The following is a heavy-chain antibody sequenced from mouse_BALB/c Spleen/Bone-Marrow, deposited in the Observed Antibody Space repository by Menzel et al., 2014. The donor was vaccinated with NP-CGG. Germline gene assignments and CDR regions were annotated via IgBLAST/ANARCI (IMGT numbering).Heavy chain of an antibody. CDR1: GFTFSSYG. V-gene: IGHV5-6-3*01. J-gene: IGHJ2*01. CDR2: INSNGGST. Sequence: EVMLVESGGGLVQPGGSLKLSCAASGFTFSSYGMSWVRQTPDKRLELVASINSNGGSTYYPDSVKSRFTISRDNAKNTLSLQMSSLKSEDTAMYYCARGNYGNYVDYSDYWGQGTTPTVSS. CDR3: ARGNYGNYVDYSDY. D-gene: IGHD2-1*01.